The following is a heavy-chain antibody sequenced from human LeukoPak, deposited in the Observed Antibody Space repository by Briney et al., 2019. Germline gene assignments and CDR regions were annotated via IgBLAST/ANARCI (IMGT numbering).Heavy chain of an antibody. CDR2: IYHTGST. D-gene: IGHD4-17*01. Sequence: SETLSLTCAVYGGPVTTYYWSWIRQPPGKGLEWIGDIYHTGSTTYNPSLKTRVTISVDTSKNQYSLRLSSVTAAETAVYYCARVGHPTPRRVLSAVTIPTAGAFDIWGQGTMVTVSS. J-gene: IGHJ3*02. V-gene: IGHV4-34*01. CDR3: ARVGHPTPRRVLSAVTIPTAGAFDI. CDR1: GGPVTTYY.